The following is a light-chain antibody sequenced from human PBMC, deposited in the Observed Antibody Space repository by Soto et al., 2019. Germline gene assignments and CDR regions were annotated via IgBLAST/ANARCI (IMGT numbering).Light chain of an antibody. CDR2: GAS. V-gene: IGKV1D-16*01. CDR3: QQDNRYPLT. J-gene: IGKJ1*01. Sequence: DIQMTQFPSSVSASVGDRVNITCRASQGISTWLAWYQQKPERAPKSLIYGASRLQSGVPPRFSGSGSETDFTLTISSLQPEDFATYYFQQDNRYPLTFGQGTQAQIK. CDR1: QGISTW.